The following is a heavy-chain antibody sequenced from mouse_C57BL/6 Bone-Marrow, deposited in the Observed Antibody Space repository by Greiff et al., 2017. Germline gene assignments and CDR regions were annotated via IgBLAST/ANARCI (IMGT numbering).Heavy chain of an antibody. CDR3: ARNGYGWYFDV. J-gene: IGHJ1*03. CDR2: IDPSDSYT. D-gene: IGHD2-14*01. CDR1: GYTFTSYW. Sequence: QQSCKASGYTFTSYWMQWVKQRPGQGLEWIGEIDPSDSYTNYNQKFKGKATLTVDTSSSTAYMQLSSLTSEDSAVYYCARNGYGWYFDVWGTGTTVTVSS. V-gene: IGHV1-50*01.